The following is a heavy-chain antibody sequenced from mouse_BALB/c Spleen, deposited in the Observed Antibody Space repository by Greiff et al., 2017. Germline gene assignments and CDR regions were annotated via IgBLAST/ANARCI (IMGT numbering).Heavy chain of an antibody. CDR3: ARDTYPYAMDY. V-gene: IGHV7-3*02. Sequence: DVKLVESGGGLVQPGGSLRLSCATSGFTFTDYYMSWVRQPPGKALEWLGFIRNKANGYTTEYSASVKGRFTISRDNSQSILYLQMNTLRAEDSATYYCARDTYPYAMDYWGQGTSVTVSS. CDR2: IRNKANGYTT. CDR1: GFTFTDYY. J-gene: IGHJ4*01.